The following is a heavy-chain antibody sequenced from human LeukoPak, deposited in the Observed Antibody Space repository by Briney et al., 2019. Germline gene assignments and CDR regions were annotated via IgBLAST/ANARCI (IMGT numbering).Heavy chain of an antibody. CDR1: GGSFSGYY. Sequence: MASETLSLTCAVYGGSFSGYYWSWIRQPPGKGLEWIGEINHSGSTNYNPSLKSRVTISVDTSKNQFSLKLSSVTAADTAVCYCARDLFTMVRGVIITSDWGQGTLVTVSS. V-gene: IGHV4-34*01. J-gene: IGHJ1*01. CDR3: ARDLFTMVRGVIITSD. D-gene: IGHD3-10*01. CDR2: INHSGST.